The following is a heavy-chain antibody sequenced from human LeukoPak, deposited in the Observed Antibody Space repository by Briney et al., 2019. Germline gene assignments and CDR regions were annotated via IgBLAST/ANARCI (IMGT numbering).Heavy chain of an antibody. CDR1: EFSVGSNY. CDR2: IYSGGST. J-gene: IGHJ5*02. D-gene: IGHD2-2*01. Sequence: GGSLRLSCAASEFSVGSNYMTWVRQAPGKGLEWVSLIYSGGSTYYADSVKGRFTISRDNSKNTLYLQMNSLRAEDTAVYYCAKDLQGVVPAAMPYNWFDPWGQGTLVTVSS. CDR3: AKDLQGVVPAAMPYNWFDP. V-gene: IGHV3-66*02.